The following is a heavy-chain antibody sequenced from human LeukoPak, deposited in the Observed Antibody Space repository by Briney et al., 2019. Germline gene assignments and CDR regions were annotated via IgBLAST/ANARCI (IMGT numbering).Heavy chain of an antibody. D-gene: IGHD3-10*01. CDR2: ISGDSDNK. CDR3: AKDYESGSFYRAFAY. Sequence: GGSLRLSCAASGFNVAAYAMYWVRQPPGKSLEWVSLISGDSDNKYSAASVKGRFTISRDNSKNSLFLQMNSLTTEDTALYYCAKDYESGSFYRAFAYWGQGALVTVSS. CDR1: GFNVAAYA. J-gene: IGHJ4*02. V-gene: IGHV3-43*02.